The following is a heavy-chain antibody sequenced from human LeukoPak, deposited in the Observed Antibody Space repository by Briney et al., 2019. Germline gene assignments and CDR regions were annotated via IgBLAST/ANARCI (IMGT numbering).Heavy chain of an antibody. V-gene: IGHV4-39*01. Sequence: AAENQTLTCTVSGGSISGSDYYWGWVRQPPGKGLEWIGSVLYTGITDYNPSLKSRLSISVDMSKTQFSLRLSSVTAADTAVYYCARQDYADTFYNWGQGTLVSV. CDR3: ARQDYADTFYN. CDR2: VLYTGIT. CDR1: GGSISGSDYY. D-gene: IGHD4-17*01. J-gene: IGHJ4*02.